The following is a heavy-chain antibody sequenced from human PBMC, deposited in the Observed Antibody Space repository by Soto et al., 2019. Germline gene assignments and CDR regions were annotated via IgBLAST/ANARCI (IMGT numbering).Heavy chain of an antibody. CDR1: GFTFSGSA. D-gene: IGHD2-15*01. J-gene: IGHJ5*02. CDR3: IRAPYVVAARRTHNWFDP. CDR2: IRSKANSYAT. Sequence: GGSLRLSCAASGFTFSGSAMHWVRQASGKGLEWVGRIRSKANSYATAYAASVKGRFTISRDDSKNTAYLQMNSLKTEDTAVYYFIRAPYVVAARRTHNWFDPWGQGTLVTVSS. V-gene: IGHV3-73*01.